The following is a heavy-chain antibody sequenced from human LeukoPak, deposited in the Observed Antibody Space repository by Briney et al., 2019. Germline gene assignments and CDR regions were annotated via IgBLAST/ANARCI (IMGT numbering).Heavy chain of an antibody. CDR3: ATIGSRFDSSGYSQLGYFDH. CDR2: IYSGGST. D-gene: IGHD3-22*01. V-gene: IGHV3-53*01. CDR1: GFTFSTYS. J-gene: IGHJ4*02. Sequence: GGSLRLSCAASGFTFSTYSMNWVRQAPGKGLEWVSVIYSGGSTYYADSVKGRFTIPRDNSKNTLFLQMNSLRAEDTAVYYCATIGSRFDSSGYSQLGYFDHWGQGTLVTVSS.